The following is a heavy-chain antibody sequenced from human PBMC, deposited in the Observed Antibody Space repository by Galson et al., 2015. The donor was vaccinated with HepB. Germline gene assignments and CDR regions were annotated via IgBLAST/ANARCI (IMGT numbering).Heavy chain of an antibody. Sequence: SVKVSCKAAGYSFTTYSLNWVRQAPGQGLEWMGWIHTNTGNPTYAPGFTGRFVFSLETSDNTAYLHITGLKAEDTAVYYCARPHFSSPYHFDYWGQGTLVTVSS. V-gene: IGHV7-4-1*02. D-gene: IGHD6-13*01. J-gene: IGHJ4*02. CDR3: ARPHFSSPYHFDY. CDR2: IHTNTGNP. CDR1: GYSFTTYS.